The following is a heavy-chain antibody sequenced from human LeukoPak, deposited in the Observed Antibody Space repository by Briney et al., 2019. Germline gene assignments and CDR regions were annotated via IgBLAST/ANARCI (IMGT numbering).Heavy chain of an antibody. V-gene: IGHV3-7*01. CDR2: IDKHGSGK. CDR3: ARDAGWGYYDL. J-gene: IGHJ4*02. D-gene: IGHD1-26*01. Sequence: PGGSLGLSCVASGFTFSISWVTWVRQAPGKGLEWVANIDKHGSGKYYVDSVKGRFAISRDYASNSVFLQMDSLRAEDTSVYYCARDAGWGYYDLWGQGTPVTVSS. CDR1: GFTFSISW.